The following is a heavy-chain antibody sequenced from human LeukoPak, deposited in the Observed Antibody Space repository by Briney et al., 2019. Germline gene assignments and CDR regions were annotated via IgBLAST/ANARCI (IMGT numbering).Heavy chain of an antibody. D-gene: IGHD3-10*01. J-gene: IGHJ6*02. CDR2: IYYSGST. V-gene: IGHV4-61*08. Sequence: SQTLSLTCTVSGGSISSGGYYWSWIRQHPGKGLEWIGYIYYSGSTNYNPSLKSRVTISVDTSKNQFSLKLSSVTAADTAVYYCARVWAHYYGSGSSYYYYGMDVWGQGTTVTVSS. CDR3: ARVWAHYYGSGSSYYYYGMDV. CDR1: GGSISSGGYY.